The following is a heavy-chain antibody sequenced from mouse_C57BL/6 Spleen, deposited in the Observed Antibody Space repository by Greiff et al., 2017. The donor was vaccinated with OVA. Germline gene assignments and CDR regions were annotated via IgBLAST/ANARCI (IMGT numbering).Heavy chain of an antibody. CDR1: GYTFTDYY. J-gene: IGHJ1*03. Sequence: VQLQQSGAELVRPGASVKLSCKASGYTFTDYYINWVKQRPGQGLEWIARIYPGSGNTYYNEKFKGKATLTAEKSSSTAYMQLSSLTSEDSAVYFCARATVHWYFDVWGTGTTVTVSS. CDR3: ARATVHWYFDV. V-gene: IGHV1-76*01. D-gene: IGHD1-1*01. CDR2: IYPGSGNT.